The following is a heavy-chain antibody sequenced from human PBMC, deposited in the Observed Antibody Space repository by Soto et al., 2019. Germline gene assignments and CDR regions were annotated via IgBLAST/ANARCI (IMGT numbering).Heavy chain of an antibody. V-gene: IGHV1-8*01. CDR1: GYTFTSYD. CDR3: ARPTQSSRVCLYHYSIVV. CDR2: MNPDSGIT. Sequence: QVQLVQSGAEVKKPGASVKVSCKASGYTFTSYDINWVRQASGQGLEWMGWMNPDSGITGYAQKFQGRVTMTRDTSPNTGYVERSSMRFECPAVYYCARPTQSSRVCLYHYSIVVWGSGTTVTVS. J-gene: IGHJ6*03.